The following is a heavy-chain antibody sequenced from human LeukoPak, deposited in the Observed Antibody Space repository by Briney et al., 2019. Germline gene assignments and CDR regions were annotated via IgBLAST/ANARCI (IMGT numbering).Heavy chain of an antibody. CDR1: GYTLTELS. J-gene: IGHJ4*02. V-gene: IGHV1-24*01. CDR2: FDPEDGET. D-gene: IGHD6-13*01. Sequence: ASVKVSCKVSGYTLTELSMHWVRQAPGKGLEWMGGFDPEDGETINAQKFQGRVTMTEDTSTDTAYMELSSLRSEDTAVYYCATSIPGYSSSWAHDYWGQGTLVTVSS. CDR3: ATSIPGYSSSWAHDY.